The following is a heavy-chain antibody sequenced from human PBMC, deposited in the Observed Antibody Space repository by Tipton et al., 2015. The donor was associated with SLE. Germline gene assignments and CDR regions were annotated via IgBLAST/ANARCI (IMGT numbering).Heavy chain of an antibody. CDR2: IYSGGST. CDR3: ARDVMSDYIWGSYRTSGMDV. Sequence: SLRLSCAASGFTVSSNYMSWVRQAPGKGLEWVSVIYSGGSTYYADSVKGRFTISRDNSKNTLYVQMNSLRAEDTAVYYCARDVMSDYIWGSYRTSGMDVWGQGP. J-gene: IGHJ6*02. CDR1: GFTVSSNY. V-gene: IGHV3-66*01. D-gene: IGHD3-16*02.